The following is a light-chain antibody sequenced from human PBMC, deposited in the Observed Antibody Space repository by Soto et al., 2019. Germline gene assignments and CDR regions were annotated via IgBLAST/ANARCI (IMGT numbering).Light chain of an antibody. V-gene: IGKV1-16*01. CDR2: DAS. J-gene: IGKJ5*01. CDR1: QGISNY. Sequence: DIQMIQSPPSLSASIGGRVTITCRASQGISNYVAWFQQKPGKAPRSLIYDASTLQSGVPSRFSASGYGTDFTLTISSLQPEDFATFYCQQYYSYPRTFGQGTRLEIK. CDR3: QQYYSYPRT.